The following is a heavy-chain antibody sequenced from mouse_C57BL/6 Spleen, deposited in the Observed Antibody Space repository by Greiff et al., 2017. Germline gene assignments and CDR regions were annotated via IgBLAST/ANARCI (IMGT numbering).Heavy chain of an antibody. CDR3: ARGGQSGHYYAMDY. CDR1: GYAFSSSW. Sequence: VKLMESGPELVKPGASVKISCKASGYAFSSSWMNWVKQRPGKGLEWIGRIYPGDGDTNYNGKFKGRATLAADKSSSTAYMQLSRLTSEDSAVYFCARGGQSGHYYAMDYWGQGTSVTVSS. CDR2: IYPGDGDT. J-gene: IGHJ4*01. D-gene: IGHD3-1*01. V-gene: IGHV1-82*01.